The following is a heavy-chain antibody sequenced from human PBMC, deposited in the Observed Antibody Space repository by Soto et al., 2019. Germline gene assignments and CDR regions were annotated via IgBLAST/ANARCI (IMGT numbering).Heavy chain of an antibody. CDR1: GGSIRSSTYY. CDR2: IYCSGST. J-gene: IGHJ4*02. D-gene: IGHD6-13*01. CDR3: TRHEGGAAADRPLDY. V-gene: IGHV4-39*01. Sequence: PSETLSLTCTVSGGSIRSSTYYWGWIRQPPGKGLEWIGSIYCSGSTHNTPSLKSRVTMSVDTYTNQFSLKLNSVTAADTAVYYCTRHEGGAAADRPLDYWGQGTLVTVS.